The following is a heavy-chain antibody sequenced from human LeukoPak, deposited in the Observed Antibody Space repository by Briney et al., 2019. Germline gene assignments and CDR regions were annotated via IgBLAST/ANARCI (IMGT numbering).Heavy chain of an antibody. CDR3: AREIVVVPDNWFDP. D-gene: IGHD2-2*01. V-gene: IGHV4-30-2*01. CDR2: IYHSGST. J-gene: IGHJ5*02. CDR1: GGSISSGGYS. Sequence: SETLSLTCAVSGGSISSGGYSWSWIRQPPGKGLEWIGYIYHSGSTYYNPSLKSRVTISVDRSKNQFSLKLSSVTAADTAVYYCAREIVVVPDNWFDPWGQGTLVNVSS.